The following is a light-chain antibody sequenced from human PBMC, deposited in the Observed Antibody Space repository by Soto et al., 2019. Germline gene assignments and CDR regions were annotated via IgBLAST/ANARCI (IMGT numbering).Light chain of an antibody. Sequence: DIQMTQSPSFLSASVGDRVTITCRASQAIINYLNWYQQRPGKAPNLLIFGAKTLQSGVPSRFSGSGYGTDFTLTISSLQPEDSATYYCQQNYSPPPITFGQGTRLEIK. V-gene: IGKV1-39*01. CDR3: QQNYSPPPIT. CDR2: GAK. J-gene: IGKJ5*01. CDR1: QAIINY.